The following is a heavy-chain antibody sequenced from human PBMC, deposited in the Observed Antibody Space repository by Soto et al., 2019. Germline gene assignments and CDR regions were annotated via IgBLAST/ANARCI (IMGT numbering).Heavy chain of an antibody. V-gene: IGHV3-23*01. Sequence: GGSLRLSCAASGFTFNIYGMTWVRQAPGKGLEWVSAISRYGDFTYYADSVKGRFTISRDNAKNSLYLQMNSLRAEDTALYYCAKGPRTTIFGKDYRFDPWGQGTLVTVSS. CDR3: AKGPRTTIFGKDYRFDP. J-gene: IGHJ5*02. CDR1: GFTFNIYG. CDR2: ISRYGDFT. D-gene: IGHD3-3*01.